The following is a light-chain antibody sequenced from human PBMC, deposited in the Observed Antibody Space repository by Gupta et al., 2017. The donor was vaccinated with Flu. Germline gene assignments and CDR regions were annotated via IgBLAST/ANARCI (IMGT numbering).Light chain of an antibody. CDR3: NSRDSSGNHYV. CDR2: GKN. Sequence: IYGKNNRPSGIPDRFSGSSSGNTASLTITGAQAEDEADYYCNSRDSSGNHYVFGTGTKVTVL. J-gene: IGLJ1*01. V-gene: IGLV3-19*01.